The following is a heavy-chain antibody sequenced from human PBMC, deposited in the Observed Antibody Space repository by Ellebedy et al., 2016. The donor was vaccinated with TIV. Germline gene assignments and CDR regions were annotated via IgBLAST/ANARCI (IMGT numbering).Heavy chain of an antibody. CDR2: ISAYNGNT. V-gene: IGHV1-18*04. D-gene: IGHD3-22*01. CDR3: ARGDYYDIRNLNY. J-gene: IGHJ4*02. CDR1: GYTFTSYY. Sequence: ASVKVSCKASGYTFTSYYMHWVRQAPGQGLEWMGWISAYNGNTNYAQKFQGRVTITADESTSTAYMELSSLRSEDTAVYYCARGDYYDIRNLNYWGQGTLVTVSS.